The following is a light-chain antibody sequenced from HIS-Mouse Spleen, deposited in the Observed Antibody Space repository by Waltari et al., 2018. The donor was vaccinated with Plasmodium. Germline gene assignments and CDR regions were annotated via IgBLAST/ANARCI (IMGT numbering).Light chain of an antibody. Sequence: DIQMTQSPSSLSASVGDRVTITCRASQSISSYLNWYQQKPGKAPKLLITAASSLQSGGPSRFSGSGSVTDFTLTISSLQPEDFATYYCQQSYSTLYTFSQGTKLEIK. CDR3: QQSYSTLYT. CDR1: QSISSY. V-gene: IGKV1-39*01. J-gene: IGKJ2*01. CDR2: AAS.